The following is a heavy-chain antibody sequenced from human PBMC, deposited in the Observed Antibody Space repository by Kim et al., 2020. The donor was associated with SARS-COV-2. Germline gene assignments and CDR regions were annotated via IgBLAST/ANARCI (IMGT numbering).Heavy chain of an antibody. CDR1: GFTFSNYY. CDR2: INRDGTST. J-gene: IGHJ3*02. V-gene: IGHV3-74*01. CDR3: VRDLGVAADADLDVFDM. D-gene: IGHD6-13*01. Sequence: GGSLRLSCAAFGFTFSNYYIHWVRQVPGMGLMWVSRINRDGTSTNYADSVRGRFTVSRDNARNTLYLQMNGLRVEDTAVYYCVRDLGVAADADLDVFDMWGQGTRVTVSS.